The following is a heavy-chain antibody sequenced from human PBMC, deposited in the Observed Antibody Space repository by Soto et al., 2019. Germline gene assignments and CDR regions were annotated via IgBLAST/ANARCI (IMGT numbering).Heavy chain of an antibody. CDR2: IYYSGST. Sequence: PSETLSLTCTVSGGSISSGSYYWGWIRQPPGKGLEWIGSIYYSGSTYYNPSLKSRVTISADTSKNQFSLKLTSVTAADTAVYYCARYCSGGGYPFTWGQGTLVTVSS. CDR3: ARYCSGGGYPFT. J-gene: IGHJ5*02. D-gene: IGHD2-15*01. CDR1: GGSISSGSYY. V-gene: IGHV4-39*01.